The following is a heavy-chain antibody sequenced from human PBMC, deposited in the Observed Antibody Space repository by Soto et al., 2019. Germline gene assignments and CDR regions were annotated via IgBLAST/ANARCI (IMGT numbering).Heavy chain of an antibody. CDR2: ISYDGSNK. CDR1: GFTFSSYG. J-gene: IGHJ6*02. CDR3: AKDQGYSSGSYYYYGMDV. Sequence: GGSLRLSCAASGFTFSSYGMHWVRQAPGKGLEWVAVISYDGSNKYYADSVKGRFTISRDNSKNTLYLQMNSLRAEDTAVYYCAKDQGYSSGSYYYYGMDVWGQGTTVTVSS. D-gene: IGHD6-19*01. V-gene: IGHV3-30*18.